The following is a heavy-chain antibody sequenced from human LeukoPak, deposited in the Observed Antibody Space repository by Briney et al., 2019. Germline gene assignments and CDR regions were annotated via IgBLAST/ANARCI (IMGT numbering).Heavy chain of an antibody. J-gene: IGHJ3*02. V-gene: IGHV4-38-2*01. Sequence: SETLSLTCAVSGYSISSGYYWGWIRQPAGKGLESIGRIYTSGSTNHNPSLKSRVTISVDTSKNQFSLKLSSVTAADTAVYYCARAVSGYHRPAFDIWGQGTMVTVSS. D-gene: IGHD5-12*01. CDR2: IYTSGST. CDR1: GYSISSGYY. CDR3: ARAVSGYHRPAFDI.